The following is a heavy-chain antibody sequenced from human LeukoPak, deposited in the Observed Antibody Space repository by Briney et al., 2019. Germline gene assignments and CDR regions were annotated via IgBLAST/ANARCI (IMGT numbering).Heavy chain of an antibody. CDR3: AKDAPLAARSDY. CDR2: ISSSSSYI. D-gene: IGHD6-6*01. CDR1: GFTFSSYS. Sequence: GGSLRLSCAASGFTFSSYSMNWVRQAPGKGLEWVSSISSSSSYIYYADSVKGRFTISRDNSRNTLYLQMNSLGAEDTAVYYCAKDAPLAARSDYWGQGTLVTVSS. V-gene: IGHV3-21*04. J-gene: IGHJ4*02.